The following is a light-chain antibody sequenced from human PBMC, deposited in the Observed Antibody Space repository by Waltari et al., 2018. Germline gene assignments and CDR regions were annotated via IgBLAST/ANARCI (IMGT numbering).Light chain of an antibody. CDR3: QQAYTTV. J-gene: IGKJ4*01. CDR1: QTINTY. V-gene: IGKV1-39*01. CDR2: VTN. Sequence: DMQLTQSPSSLSASVGDRVTVTCRASQTINTYINWYQMKPGKAPKLLIYVTNSRRSGVPSRFSGHGSGTDFSLTISSLQPEDFATYYCQQAYTTVFGGGTRVDI.